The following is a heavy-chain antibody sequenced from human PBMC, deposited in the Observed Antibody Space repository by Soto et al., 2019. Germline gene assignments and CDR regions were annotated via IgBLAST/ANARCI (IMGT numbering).Heavy chain of an antibody. Sequence: EEQLVESGGGLVQPGGSLRLSCVASGFILSGYDMHWVRQATGEGLEWVSAIGTAGDPYDSGSVKGRFTISRGNAENSVYLQMNSLRAGDTAVYYCARAGYDSSGYYFYAMDVWGPGTTVTVSS. CDR3: ARAGYDSSGYYFYAMDV. D-gene: IGHD3-22*01. CDR2: IGTAGDP. V-gene: IGHV3-13*05. CDR1: GFILSGYD. J-gene: IGHJ6*02.